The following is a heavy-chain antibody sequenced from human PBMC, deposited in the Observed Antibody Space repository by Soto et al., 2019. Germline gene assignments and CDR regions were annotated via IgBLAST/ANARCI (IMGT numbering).Heavy chain of an antibody. D-gene: IGHD3-10*01. Sequence: ASVKVSCKASGYTFTSYAMHWVRQAPGQRLEWMGWINAGNGNTKYSQKFQGRVTITRDTSASTAYMELSSLRSEDTAVYYCARDDSVSLWFGELFPGGMDVWGQGTTVTVSS. V-gene: IGHV1-3*01. CDR3: ARDDSVSLWFGELFPGGMDV. CDR2: INAGNGNT. J-gene: IGHJ6*02. CDR1: GYTFTSYA.